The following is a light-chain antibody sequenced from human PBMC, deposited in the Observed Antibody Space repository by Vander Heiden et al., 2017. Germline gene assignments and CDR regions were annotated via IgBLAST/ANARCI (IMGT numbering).Light chain of an antibody. J-gene: IGLJ2*01. CDR2: QDS. CDR1: KLGDKY. Sequence: SYELTQPPSVSVSPGQTASITCPGDKLGDKYACWYQQKPGQSPVLVIYQDSKPPSGIPERFSGSNSGNTATRTISGTHAMDESDYYCQAWDSSTGGVLGGGTKLTVL. CDR3: QAWDSSTGGV. V-gene: IGLV3-1*01.